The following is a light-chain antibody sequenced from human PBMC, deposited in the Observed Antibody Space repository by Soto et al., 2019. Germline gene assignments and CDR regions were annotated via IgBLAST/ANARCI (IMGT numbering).Light chain of an antibody. J-gene: IGKJ1*01. Sequence: EIVLTQSPGTLSLSPGERATLSCRAGQGVRGNYLAWYQQKPGQAPRLLIYGASNRATGVPDRFSGSGSGTDFTLTISRLEPEDFAVYYCQQYGSSSWTFGQGTKV. V-gene: IGKV3-20*01. CDR3: QQYGSSSWT. CDR1: QGVRGNY. CDR2: GAS.